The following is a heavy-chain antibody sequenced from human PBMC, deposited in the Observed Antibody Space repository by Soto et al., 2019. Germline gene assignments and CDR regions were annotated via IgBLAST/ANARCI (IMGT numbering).Heavy chain of an antibody. V-gene: IGHV4-39*01. CDR2: IYYSGST. J-gene: IGHJ6*02. Sequence: SETLSLTCXVXGGSISSSSYYWGWIRQPPGKGLEWIGSIYYSGSTYYNPSLKSRVTISVDTSKNQFSLKLSSVTAADTAVYYCAGYGELVYYYYGMDVWGQGTTVTVSS. D-gene: IGHD3-10*01. CDR1: GGSISSSSYY. CDR3: AGYGELVYYYYGMDV.